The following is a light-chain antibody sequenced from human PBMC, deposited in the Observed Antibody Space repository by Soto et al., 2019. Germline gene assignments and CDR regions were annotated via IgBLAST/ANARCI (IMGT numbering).Light chain of an antibody. CDR1: QNVSSN. CDR3: QQYNNWPRT. J-gene: IGKJ1*01. Sequence: EIVLTQSPATLSVSPGERATISCRASQNVSSNLAWYQQKPGQDPRLLIYGASTRATGIPARFSGSGSGTEFTLTISSLQSEDFAVYYCQQYNNWPRTFGQGTKVDI. CDR2: GAS. V-gene: IGKV3-15*01.